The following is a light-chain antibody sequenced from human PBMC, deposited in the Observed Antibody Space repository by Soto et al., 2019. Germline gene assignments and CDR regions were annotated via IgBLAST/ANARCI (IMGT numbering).Light chain of an antibody. CDR3: QQYDNLPIT. J-gene: IGKJ5*01. CDR1: QTIYSN. V-gene: IGKV3-15*01. Sequence: IVMTQSPATLSVSPGERATLSCRAGQTIYSNVAWYQQRPGQPPRLLIYRASTRATGVPARFSGSGSGTDFTFTISSLQPEDIATYYCQQYDNLPITFGQGTRLEIK. CDR2: RAS.